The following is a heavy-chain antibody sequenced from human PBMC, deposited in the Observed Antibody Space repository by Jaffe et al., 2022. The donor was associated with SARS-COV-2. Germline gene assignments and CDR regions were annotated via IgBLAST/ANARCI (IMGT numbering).Heavy chain of an antibody. D-gene: IGHD2-15*01. Sequence: QVQLVESGGGVVQPGRSLRLSCAASGFTFSSYGMHWVRQAPGKGLEWVAVISYDGSNKYYADSVKGRFTISRDNSKNTLYLQMNSLRAEDTAVYYCAKDLLVVVAATEAPTALGMDVWGQGTTVTVSS. CDR1: GFTFSSYG. J-gene: IGHJ6*02. CDR3: AKDLLVVVAATEAPTALGMDV. CDR2: ISYDGSNK. V-gene: IGHV3-30*18.